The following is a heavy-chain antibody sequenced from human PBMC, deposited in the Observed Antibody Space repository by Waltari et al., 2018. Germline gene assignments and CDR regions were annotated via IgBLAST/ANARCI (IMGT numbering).Heavy chain of an antibody. J-gene: IGHJ3*02. Sequence: QVQLQESGPGLVKPSETLSLTCAVSGYSISSGYYWGWIRQPPGKGLEWIGSIYHSGSTYYNLSLKSRVTISVDTSKNQFSLKLSSVTAADTAVYYCARRGGTSDAFDIWGQGTMVTVSS. CDR3: ARRGGTSDAFDI. D-gene: IGHD2-2*01. V-gene: IGHV4-38-2*01. CDR2: IYHSGST. CDR1: GYSISSGYY.